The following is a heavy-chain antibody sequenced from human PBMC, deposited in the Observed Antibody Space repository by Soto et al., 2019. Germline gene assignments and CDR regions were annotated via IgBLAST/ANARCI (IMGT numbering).Heavy chain of an antibody. CDR1: CGSFRGYS. V-gene: IGHV4-34*01. CDR2: INHSGST. Sequence: LSLSCAVYCGSFRGYSWSWIRQPPGKGLEWIGEINHSGSTKYNPSLKSRVTISVDTSKNQFSLKLSSVTAADTAVYYCARGRRTGTTYWGRAFDIWGQGTMVTVSS. D-gene: IGHD1-7*01. J-gene: IGHJ3*02. CDR3: ARGRRTGTTYWGRAFDI.